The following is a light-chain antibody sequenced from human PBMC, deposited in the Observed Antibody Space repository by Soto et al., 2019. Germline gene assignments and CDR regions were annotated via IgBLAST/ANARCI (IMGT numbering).Light chain of an antibody. Sequence: QSVLTQPASVSGSPGQSITISCTGTSSDVGGYNYVSWYQQNPGKAPKLMIYEVSNRPSGVSNRFSGSKSGNMASLTISGLPAEDEADYYCSSYTINRTYVFGTGTKVTVL. J-gene: IGLJ1*01. CDR1: SSDVGGYNY. CDR2: EVS. CDR3: SSYTINRTYV. V-gene: IGLV2-14*01.